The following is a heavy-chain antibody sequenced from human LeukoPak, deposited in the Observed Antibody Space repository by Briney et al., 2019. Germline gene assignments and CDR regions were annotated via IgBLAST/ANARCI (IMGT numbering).Heavy chain of an antibody. CDR2: ISDSGSKT. Sequence: GGSLRLSCEASGFTFRNYAMTWVRQAPVKGLEWVSAISDSGSKTHYANSVKGRFTISRHSSKNTLYLEMSSLRAEDTAVYYCAKDWSASYWGQGTLVTVSS. V-gene: IGHV3-23*01. J-gene: IGHJ4*02. CDR3: AKDWSASY. CDR1: GFTFRNYA.